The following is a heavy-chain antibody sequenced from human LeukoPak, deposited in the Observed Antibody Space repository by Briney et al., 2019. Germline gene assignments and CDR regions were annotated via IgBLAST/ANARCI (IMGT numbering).Heavy chain of an antibody. J-gene: IGHJ6*03. V-gene: IGHV4-39*07. D-gene: IGHD3-10*01. CDR1: GASVSSSSYY. CDR2: INHSGST. CDR3: ARAAYGSGRGMDV. Sequence: SETLSLTCTVSGASVSSSSYYWGWIRQPPGTGLEWIGEINHSGSTNYNPSLKSRVTISVDTSKNQFSLKLSSVTAADTAVYYCARAAYGSGRGMDVWGKGTTVTVSS.